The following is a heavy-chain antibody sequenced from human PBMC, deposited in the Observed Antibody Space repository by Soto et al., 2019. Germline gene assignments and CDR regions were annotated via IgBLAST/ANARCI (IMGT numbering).Heavy chain of an antibody. Sequence: EVQLLESGGGLVQPGGSLRLSCAASGFTFSSYAMSWVRQAPGKGLEWVSAISGSGGSTYYADSVKGRFTISRDNSKNTLYLQMNSLRAEDTAVYYCAKWRYCSGGSCYSVGVGRDYYYYGMDVWGQGTTVTVSS. CDR1: GFTFSSYA. CDR3: AKWRYCSGGSCYSVGVGRDYYYYGMDV. V-gene: IGHV3-23*01. CDR2: ISGSGGST. J-gene: IGHJ6*02. D-gene: IGHD2-15*01.